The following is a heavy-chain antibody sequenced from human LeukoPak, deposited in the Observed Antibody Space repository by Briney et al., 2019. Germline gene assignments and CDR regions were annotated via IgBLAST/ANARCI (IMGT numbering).Heavy chain of an antibody. V-gene: IGHV3-30*18. J-gene: IGHJ4*02. CDR2: ISYDGSNK. D-gene: IGHD3-22*01. CDR1: GFTFSSYG. CDR3: ANNPHYDSSGYLMAD. Sequence: GGSLRLSCAASGFTFSSYGMHWVRQAPGKGLGWVAVISYDGSNKYYADSVKGRFTISRDNSKNTLYLQMNSLRAEDTAVYYCANNPHYDSSGYLMADWGQGTLVTVSS.